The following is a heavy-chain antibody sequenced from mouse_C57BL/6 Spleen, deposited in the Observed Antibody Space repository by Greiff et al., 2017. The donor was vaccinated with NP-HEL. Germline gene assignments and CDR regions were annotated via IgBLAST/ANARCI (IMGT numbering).Heavy chain of an antibody. D-gene: IGHD1-1*01. CDR1: GFSLTSYG. CDR2: IWSDGST. CDR3: ARHDGSSYTWYFDV. J-gene: IGHJ1*03. Sequence: VKLMESGPGLVAPSQSLSITCTVSGFSLTSYGVHWVRQPPGKGLEWLVVIWSDGSTTYNSALKSRLSISKDNSKSQVFLKMNSLQTDDTAMYYCARHDGSSYTWYFDVWGTGTTVTVSS. V-gene: IGHV2-6-1*01.